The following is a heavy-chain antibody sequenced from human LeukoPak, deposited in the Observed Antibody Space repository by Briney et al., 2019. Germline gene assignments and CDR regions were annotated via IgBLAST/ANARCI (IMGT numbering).Heavy chain of an antibody. D-gene: IGHD2-2*01. CDR1: GYTLTELS. V-gene: IGHV1-24*01. CDR2: FDPEDGET. CDR3: AKDATAVPGTVYMDV. Sequence: GASVKVSCKVSGYTLTELSMHWVRQAPGKGLEWMGGFDPEDGETIYAQKFQGRVTMTEDTSTDTAYMELTSLRAEDTALYYCAKDATAVPGTVYMDVWGKGTTVTISS. J-gene: IGHJ6*03.